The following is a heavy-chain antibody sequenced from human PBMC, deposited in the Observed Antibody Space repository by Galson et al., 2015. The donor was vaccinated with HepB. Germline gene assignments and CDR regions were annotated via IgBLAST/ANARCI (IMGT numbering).Heavy chain of an antibody. CDR3: ARETRAGYYDSSGYSDY. J-gene: IGHJ4*02. CDR2: ISSSSSTI. D-gene: IGHD3-22*01. V-gene: IGHV3-48*02. CDR1: GFTFSSYS. Sequence: SLRLSCAASGFTFSSYSMNWVRQAPGKGLEWVSYISSSSSTIYYAGSVKGRFTISRDNAKNSLYLQMNSLRDVDTAVYYCARETRAGYYDSSGYSDYWGQGTLVTVSS.